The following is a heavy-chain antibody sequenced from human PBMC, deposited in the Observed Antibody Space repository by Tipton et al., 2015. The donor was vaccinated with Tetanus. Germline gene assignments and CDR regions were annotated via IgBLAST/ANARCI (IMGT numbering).Heavy chain of an antibody. CDR1: GGSFSAYY. V-gene: IGHV4-34*01. CDR3: TRANHEFPKKGPFDS. Sequence: TLSLTCAVYGGSFSAYYWSWIRQSPGKGLEWIGSLDYSGNTYYNSSLMSRVTISVDTSKNQFSLRLTSVTAADTAVYYCTRANHEFPKKGPFDSWGQGTLVIVS. J-gene: IGHJ4*02. D-gene: IGHD3-10*01. CDR2: LDYSGNT.